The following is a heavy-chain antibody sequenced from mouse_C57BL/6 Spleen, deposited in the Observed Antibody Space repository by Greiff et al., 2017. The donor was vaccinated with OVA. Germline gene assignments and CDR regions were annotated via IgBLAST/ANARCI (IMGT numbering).Heavy chain of an antibody. Sequence: EVKLVESGGGLVQPVGSMKLSCVASGFTFSNYWMNWVRQSPEKGLEWVAQISLKSDNYASHYAESVKGRFTIARDDSKSSVYLQMNNLRAEDTGIYCCTIAYCGPQFADWGQGTLVTVSA. CDR2: ISLKSDNYAS. J-gene: IGHJ3*01. CDR1: GFTFSNYW. V-gene: IGHV6-3*01. D-gene: IGHD1-1*01. CDR3: TIAYCGPQFAD.